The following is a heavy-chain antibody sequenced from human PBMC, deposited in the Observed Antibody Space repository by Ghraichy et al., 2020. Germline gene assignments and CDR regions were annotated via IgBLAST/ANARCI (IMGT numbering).Heavy chain of an antibody. J-gene: IGHJ3*02. CDR3: AKADSSGYWGWDDAFDI. V-gene: IGHV3-23*01. CDR1: GFTFSSYA. Sequence: GGSLRLSCAASGFTFSSYAMSWVRQAPGKGLEWVSAISGSGGSTYYADSVKGRFTISRDNSKNTLYLQMNSLRAEDTAVYYCAKADSSGYWGWDDAFDIWGQGTMVTVSS. D-gene: IGHD3-22*01. CDR2: ISGSGGST.